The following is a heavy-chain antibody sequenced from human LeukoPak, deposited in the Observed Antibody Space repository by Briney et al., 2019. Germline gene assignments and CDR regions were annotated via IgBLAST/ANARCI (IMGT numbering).Heavy chain of an antibody. D-gene: IGHD4/OR15-4a*01. CDR3: ARHANHYYYYMDV. CDR1: GASISSGDYY. CDR2: IFYSGNT. Sequence: PSQTLSLTCTVSGASISSGDYYWTWIRQPPGKGLEWIGYIFYSGNTYYNPSLRSRVTISVDTSKNQFSLKLSSVTAADTAVYYCARHANHYYYYMDVWGKGTTVTVSS. V-gene: IGHV4-30-4*01. J-gene: IGHJ6*03.